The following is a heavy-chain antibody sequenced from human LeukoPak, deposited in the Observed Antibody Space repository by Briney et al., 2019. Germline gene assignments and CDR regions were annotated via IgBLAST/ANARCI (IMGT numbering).Heavy chain of an antibody. Sequence: PSETLSLTCAVYGGSFSGYHWSWIRQPPGKGLEWIGEINHSGSTNYNPSLKSRVTISVDTSKNQFSLKLSSVTAADTAVYYCARTYGSGSQRGYFQHWGQGTLVTVSS. CDR3: ARTYGSGSQRGYFQH. D-gene: IGHD3-10*01. CDR2: INHSGST. CDR1: GGSFSGYH. V-gene: IGHV4-34*01. J-gene: IGHJ1*01.